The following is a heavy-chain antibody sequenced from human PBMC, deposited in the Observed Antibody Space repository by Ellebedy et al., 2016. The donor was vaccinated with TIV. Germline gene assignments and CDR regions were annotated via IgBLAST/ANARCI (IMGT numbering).Heavy chain of an antibody. Sequence: GESLKISCAASGFTFGNYGMHWVRQAPGKGLEWVAVISYDAIKTYYADSVRGRFTISRDNSKNTLYLQMSSLRAEDTAVDYCAREGDTAMVHGMDVWGQGTTVTVSS. J-gene: IGHJ6*02. CDR3: AREGDTAMVHGMDV. D-gene: IGHD5-18*01. CDR2: ISYDAIKT. V-gene: IGHV3-30*03. CDR1: GFTFGNYG.